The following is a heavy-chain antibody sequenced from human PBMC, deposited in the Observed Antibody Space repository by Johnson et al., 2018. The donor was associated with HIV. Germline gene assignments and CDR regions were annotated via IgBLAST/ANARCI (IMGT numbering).Heavy chain of an antibody. J-gene: IGHJ3*02. CDR1: RFTFSSYW. CDR3: ARAVYSSSSSCAFDI. V-gene: IGHV3-74*02. Sequence: EVQLMESGGGLLQPGGSLRLSCAASRFTFSSYWMHWVRQAPGKGLVWVSRINSDGSSTTYADSVKGRFTISRDNAKNTLYLQMNSLRAEDTAVYYCARAVYSSSSSCAFDIWGQGTMVTVSS. CDR2: INSDGSST. D-gene: IGHD6-6*01.